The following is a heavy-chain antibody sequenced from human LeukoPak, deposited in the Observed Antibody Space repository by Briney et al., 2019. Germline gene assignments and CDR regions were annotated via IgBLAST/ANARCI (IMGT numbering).Heavy chain of an antibody. J-gene: IGHJ4*02. D-gene: IGHD1-26*01. CDR2: ISGSGGST. CDR3: AKRGVGSGSYPTYYFDY. V-gene: IGHV3-23*01. Sequence: GGSLRLSCAASGFTFSSYAMSWVRQAPGKGREWVSPISGSGGSTYYADSVKGRFTISRDNSKNTLYLQMNSLRAEDTVVYYCAKRGVGSGSYPTYYFDYWGQGTLVTVSS. CDR1: GFTFSSYA.